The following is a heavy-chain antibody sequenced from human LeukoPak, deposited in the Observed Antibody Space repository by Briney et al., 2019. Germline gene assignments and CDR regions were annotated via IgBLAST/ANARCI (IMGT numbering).Heavy chain of an antibody. D-gene: IGHD3-9*01. CDR1: GFTFRDYN. CDR3: ARSIGLTGGGVDV. V-gene: IGHV3-11*01. J-gene: IGHJ6*02. CDR2: ITDSGSSI. Sequence: GGSLRLSCAASGFTFRDYNMNWVRQAPGQGLEWVSYITDSGSSIHYADSVNGRFTISRDNAKNSLYLQMNSLRAEDSAVYYCARSIGLTGGGVDVWGRGTTVTVSS.